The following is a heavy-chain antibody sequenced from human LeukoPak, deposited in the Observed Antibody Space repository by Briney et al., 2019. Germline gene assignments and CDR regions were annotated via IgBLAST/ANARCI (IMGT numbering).Heavy chain of an antibody. CDR3: TRPSSDSSGYYGASDI. D-gene: IGHD3-22*01. J-gene: IGHJ3*02. Sequence: AETLSLTCTVSGGSISSSGYYWGWIRQPPGKGLEWIVRINSGGSTYYNPSLKSRVTISIDTSKNQFSLKLSSVTAADTAVYYCTRPSSDSSGYYGASDIWGQGTMVTVSS. CDR1: GGSISSSGYY. V-gene: IGHV4-39*01. CDR2: INSGGST.